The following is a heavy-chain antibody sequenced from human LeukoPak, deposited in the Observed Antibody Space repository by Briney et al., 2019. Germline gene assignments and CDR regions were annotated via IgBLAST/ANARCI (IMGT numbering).Heavy chain of an antibody. Sequence: NASETLSLTCTVSGGSITTTTYYWGWIRQSPGKGLEWIGSISYTGSASHNLSLKSRVTMSVDTSKNQFSLKLSSVTATDTAVYYCARHASSSTWYGPSRLDYWGQGALVTVSS. D-gene: IGHD6-13*01. CDR2: ISYTGSA. CDR1: GGSITTTTYY. V-gene: IGHV4-39*01. CDR3: ARHASSSTWYGPSRLDY. J-gene: IGHJ4*02.